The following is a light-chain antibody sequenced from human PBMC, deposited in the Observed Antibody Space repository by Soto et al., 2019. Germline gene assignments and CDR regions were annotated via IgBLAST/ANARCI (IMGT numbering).Light chain of an antibody. V-gene: IGLV1-44*01. J-gene: IGLJ1*01. CDR3: AAWDDGLNGFWV. CDR1: SSNIGSNT. CDR2: SNN. Sequence: VLTQPPSASGTPGQRVAISCSGSSSNIGSNTVNWYQQLPGTAPKVLIYSNNQRPSGVPDRFSGSKSGTSASLAISGLQSEDEADYYCAAWDDGLNGFWVFGTGTKVTVL.